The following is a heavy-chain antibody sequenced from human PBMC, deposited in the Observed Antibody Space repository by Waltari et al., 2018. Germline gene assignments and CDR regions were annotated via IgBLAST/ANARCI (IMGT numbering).Heavy chain of an antibody. V-gene: IGHV3-30*02. J-gene: IGHJ4*02. CDR3: AKGLYCSGGSCYGPLFDY. CDR2: IRYDGSNK. Sequence: QVQLVESGGGVVQPGGSRRLSCAASGLTFSSYGLNWVRQAPGKGLEWVAFIRYDGSNKYYADSVKGRFTISRDNSKNTLYLQMNSLRAEDTAVYYCAKGLYCSGGSCYGPLFDYWGQGTLVTVSS. CDR1: GLTFSSYG. D-gene: IGHD2-15*01.